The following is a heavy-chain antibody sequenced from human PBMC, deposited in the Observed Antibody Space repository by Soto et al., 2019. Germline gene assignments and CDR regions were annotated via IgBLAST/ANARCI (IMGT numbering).Heavy chain of an antibody. J-gene: IGHJ4*02. CDR2: ISSSGSTT. CDR3: GGVMNNNYFDF. Sequence: QVQLVESGGGLVKPGGSLRLSCAASGFTFSDYYMSWIRQAPGKGLEWVSYISSSGSTTYYADSVKGRFTISRDNAKNSLYLQMNSVGSEETAVYYCGGVMNNNYFDFWGQGTLVTVSS. CDR1: GFTFSDYY. V-gene: IGHV3-11*01.